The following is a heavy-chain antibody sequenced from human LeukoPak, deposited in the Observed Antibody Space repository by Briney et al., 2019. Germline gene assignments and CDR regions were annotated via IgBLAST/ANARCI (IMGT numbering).Heavy chain of an antibody. CDR2: INHSGST. CDR3: ARGINYYDSSGYPIYYFDY. J-gene: IGHJ4*02. Sequence: PSETLSLTCAVYGGSFSGYYWSWIRQPPGKGLERIGEINHSGSTNYNPSLKSRVTISVDTSKNQFSLKLSSVTAADTAVYYCARGINYYDSSGYPIYYFDYWGRGTLVTVSS. D-gene: IGHD3-22*01. CDR1: GGSFSGYY. V-gene: IGHV4-34*01.